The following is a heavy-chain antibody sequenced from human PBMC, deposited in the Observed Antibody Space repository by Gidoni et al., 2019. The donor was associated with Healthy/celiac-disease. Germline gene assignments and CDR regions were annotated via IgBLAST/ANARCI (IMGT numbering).Heavy chain of an antibody. V-gene: IGHV4-61*02. CDR3: ARDSSSYQTAFDY. Sequence: QVQLQESGPGLVTPSQTLSLTCAVSGGSISSGSYYWSWIRQPAGKGLEWIGRIYTSGSTNYNPSLKSRVTISVDTSKNQFSLKLSSVTAADTAVYYCARDSSSYQTAFDYWGQGTLVTVSS. CDR1: GGSISSGSYY. CDR2: IYTSGST. J-gene: IGHJ4*02. D-gene: IGHD6-13*01.